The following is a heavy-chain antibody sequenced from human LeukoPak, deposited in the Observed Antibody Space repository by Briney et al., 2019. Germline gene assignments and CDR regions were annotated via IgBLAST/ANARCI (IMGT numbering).Heavy chain of an antibody. D-gene: IGHD2-21*02. V-gene: IGHV4-59*01. CDR1: GGSISSYY. CDR3: ARETVSWFDP. J-gene: IGHJ5*02. Sequence: PSETLSLTCTVSGGSISSYYWSWVRQPPGEGREWVGYIYYSGRNNYNPSLTSRATLSVDKSKNQFSLKLSSVTAADTAVYYCARETVSWFDPWGQGTLVTVSS. CDR2: IYYSGRN.